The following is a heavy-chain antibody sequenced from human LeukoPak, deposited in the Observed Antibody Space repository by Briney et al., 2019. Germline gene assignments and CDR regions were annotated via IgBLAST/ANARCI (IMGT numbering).Heavy chain of an antibody. V-gene: IGHV4-59*01. CDR3: ARTTEAHSWRTRYYDYYMDV. CDR2: IYYSGST. D-gene: IGHD6-13*01. CDR1: GGSISSYY. Sequence: SETLSLTCTVSGGSISSYYWRWIRQPPGKGLEWIGYIYYSGSTNYNTSLKSRVTISVDTSKNQFSLKLSSVTAADTAVYYCARTTEAHSWRTRYYDYYMDVWGKGTTVTVSS. J-gene: IGHJ6*03.